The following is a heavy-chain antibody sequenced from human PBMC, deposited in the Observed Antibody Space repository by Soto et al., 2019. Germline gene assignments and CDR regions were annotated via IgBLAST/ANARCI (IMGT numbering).Heavy chain of an antibody. Sequence: LRLSCAVSGFSFGSYWMNWVRLIPGKGLEWVAYIKPDGSATYYVDSVKGRFTISRDNAKNSLYLQMNSLRVEDTSVYYCARAGYCGPGCYYYFDYWGQGTLVTVSS. CDR3: ARAGYCGPGCYYYFDY. CDR1: GFSFGSYW. V-gene: IGHV3-7*01. D-gene: IGHD2-21*02. CDR2: IKPDGSAT. J-gene: IGHJ4*02.